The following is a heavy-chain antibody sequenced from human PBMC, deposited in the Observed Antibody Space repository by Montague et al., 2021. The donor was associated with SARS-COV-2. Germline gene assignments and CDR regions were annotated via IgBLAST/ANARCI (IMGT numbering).Heavy chain of an antibody. CDR3: ARFFRVGTSSAFDH. V-gene: IGHV4-59*08. CDR2: VRDSGTT. J-gene: IGHJ5*02. Sequence: SETLSLTCGVSGDSIMSYHWSWVRKPPGRGLEWIGDVRDSGTTNYNPSLNNRITTSIDTSKAQFSLILTSVNVADTAVYYCARFFRVGTSSAFDHWGQGILVTVSS. CDR1: GDSIMSYH. D-gene: IGHD3-10*01.